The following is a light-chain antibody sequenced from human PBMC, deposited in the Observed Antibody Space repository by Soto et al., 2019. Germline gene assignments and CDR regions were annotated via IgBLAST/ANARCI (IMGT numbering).Light chain of an antibody. Sequence: EIVMTQSPATLSVSPGEGATLSCRASQSVGSNLAWYQQKPGQAPRLLISDTSTSATDIPARFSGSGSGTEFTLTISSLQSEDFSVYYCQQYSNWPPYTFGQGTKLEIK. J-gene: IGKJ2*01. CDR2: DTS. V-gene: IGKV3-15*01. CDR1: QSVGSN. CDR3: QQYSNWPPYT.